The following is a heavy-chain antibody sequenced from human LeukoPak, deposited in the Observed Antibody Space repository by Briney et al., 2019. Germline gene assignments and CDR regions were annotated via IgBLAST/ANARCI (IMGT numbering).Heavy chain of an antibody. CDR2: IYYSGST. J-gene: IGHJ6*03. Sequence: SETLSLTCTVSGGSISNYYWGWIRQPPGKGLEWIGNIYYSGSTNYNPSLKSRVTISVDTSENHFSLKLSSVTAADTAVYYCARDAFFYYYFLDVWGKGTTVTVSS. D-gene: IGHD2/OR15-2a*01. V-gene: IGHV4-59*12. CDR1: GGSISNYY. CDR3: ARDAFFYYYFLDV.